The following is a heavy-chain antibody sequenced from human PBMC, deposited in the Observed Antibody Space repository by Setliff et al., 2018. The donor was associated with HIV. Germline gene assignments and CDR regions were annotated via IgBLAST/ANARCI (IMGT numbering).Heavy chain of an antibody. V-gene: IGHV4-39*02. CDR3: AREGDGIDF. J-gene: IGHJ4*02. CDR2: IHYTGNT. D-gene: IGHD2-21*02. CDR1: GGSITSTTYY. Sequence: SETLSLTCTVSGGSITSTTYYRGWIRQPPGKGLEWIGTIHYTGNTYHNPSLKSRVTISVEASKNQISLKLTAVTAADSAVYYCAREGDGIDFWGQGTLVTVSS.